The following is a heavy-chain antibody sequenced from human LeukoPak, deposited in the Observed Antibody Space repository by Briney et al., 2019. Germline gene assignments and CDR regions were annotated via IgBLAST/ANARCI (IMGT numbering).Heavy chain of an antibody. V-gene: IGHV1-18*04. Sequence: ASVKVSCKASGYTFTGYYTHWVRQAPGQGLEWMGWISAYNGNTNYAQKLQGRVTMTTDTSTSTVYMELRSLRSDDTAVYYCARRGYSSGWYGENAFDIWGQGTMVTVSS. D-gene: IGHD6-19*01. J-gene: IGHJ3*02. CDR3: ARRGYSSGWYGENAFDI. CDR2: ISAYNGNT. CDR1: GYTFTGYY.